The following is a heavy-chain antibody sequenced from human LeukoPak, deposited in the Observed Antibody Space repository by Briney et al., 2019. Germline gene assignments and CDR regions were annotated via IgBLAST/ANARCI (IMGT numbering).Heavy chain of an antibody. CDR1: GFTFSSYE. D-gene: IGHD2-2*01. J-gene: IGHJ3*02. CDR2: ISWNSGSI. CDR3: AKGRSTSSLGGAFDI. V-gene: IGHV3-9*01. Sequence: GGSLRLSCAASGFTFSSYEMNWVRQAPGKGLEWVSGISWNSGSIGYADSVKGRFTISRDNAKNSLYLQMNSLRAEDTALYYCAKGRSTSSLGGAFDIWGQGTMVTVSS.